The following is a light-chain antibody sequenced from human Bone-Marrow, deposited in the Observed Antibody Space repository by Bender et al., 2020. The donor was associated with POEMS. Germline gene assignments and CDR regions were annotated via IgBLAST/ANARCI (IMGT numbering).Light chain of an antibody. CDR1: SSNVGSYNL. V-gene: IGLV2-14*02. CDR3: AVWDDSLNGWV. CDR2: EVT. J-gene: IGLJ3*02. Sequence: QSALTQPASVSGSPGQSITISCTGTSSNVGSYNLVSWYQQHPGKAPKLVIYEVTKRPSGVSNRFSGSKSGNTASLAISGLQSEDEADYYCAVWDDSLNGWVFGGGTKLTVL.